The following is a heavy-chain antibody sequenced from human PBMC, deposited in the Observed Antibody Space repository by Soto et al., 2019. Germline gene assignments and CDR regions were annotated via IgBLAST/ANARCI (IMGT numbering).Heavy chain of an antibody. CDR3: ASAPEERESPFIF. CDR2: IFSSVST. Sequence: SETLSLTYPVSGGSISNSTYYWGWVRQPPGKGLEWIGSIFSSVSTFYNPSLKSRVTISVDTSKNHLSLRLSSVTASDTAVYYCASAPEERESPFIFWGQGTLVTGSS. J-gene: IGHJ4*02. D-gene: IGHD1-1*01. V-gene: IGHV4-39*01. CDR1: GGSISNSTYY.